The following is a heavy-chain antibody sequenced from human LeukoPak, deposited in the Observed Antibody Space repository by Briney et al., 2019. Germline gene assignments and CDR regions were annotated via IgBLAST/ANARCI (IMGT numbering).Heavy chain of an antibody. J-gene: IGHJ4*02. V-gene: IGHV1-2*02. D-gene: IGHD1-26*01. CDR1: GYTFTGYY. CDR2: INPNSGGT. Sequence: ASVKVSCKASGYTFTGYYMHWLRQAPGQGLEWMGWINPNSGGTDYAQKFQGRVTMTRDTAITTAYMELSRLRSDDTAVYYCARLLGRVGPTNLWGLGTLVTVSS. CDR3: ARLLGRVGPTNL.